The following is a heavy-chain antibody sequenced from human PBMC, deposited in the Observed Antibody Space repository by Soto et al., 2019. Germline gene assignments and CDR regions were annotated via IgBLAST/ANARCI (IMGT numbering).Heavy chain of an antibody. CDR2: ISAYNGNT. J-gene: IGHJ3*02. Sequence: QVQLVQSGAEVKKPGASVKVSCKASGYTFTSYGISWVRQAPGQGLEWMGWISAYNGNTNYAQKLQGRVTMTTDTSTSTAYMELRSLRSGDTAVYYCARVGYDFWSGYGPDPDAFDIWGQGTMVTVSS. CDR1: GYTFTSYG. CDR3: ARVGYDFWSGYGPDPDAFDI. V-gene: IGHV1-18*01. D-gene: IGHD3-3*01.